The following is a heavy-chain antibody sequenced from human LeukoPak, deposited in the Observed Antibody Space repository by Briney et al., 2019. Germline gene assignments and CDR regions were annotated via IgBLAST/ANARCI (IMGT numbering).Heavy chain of an antibody. J-gene: IGHJ4*02. D-gene: IGHD6-19*01. CDR3: AKYTAYSTGWPSY. Sequence: GGSLRLSCAASGFTFNTYAMSWVRQAPGKGLEWVSTISGSGGSTYYADSVKGRFTISRDNSKNTLYLQMNSLRAEDAAVYYCAKYTAYSTGWPSYWGQGTLVTVS. CDR2: ISGSGGST. V-gene: IGHV3-23*01. CDR1: GFTFNTYA.